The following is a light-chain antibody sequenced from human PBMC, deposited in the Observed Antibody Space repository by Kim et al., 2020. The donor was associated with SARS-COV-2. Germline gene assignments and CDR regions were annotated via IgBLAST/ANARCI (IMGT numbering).Light chain of an antibody. J-gene: IGLJ2*01. CDR1: SSKTGNKC. CDR3: GTWDSSLSAAV. V-gene: IGLV1-51*01. CDR2: DND. Sequence: GQKLTISCCGSSSKTGNKCVSWYHHLPGTAPKLLIYDNDKRPSGIPDRFSGSRSGTSATLGITGLQPGDEADYYCGTWDSSLSAAVFGGGTQLTVL.